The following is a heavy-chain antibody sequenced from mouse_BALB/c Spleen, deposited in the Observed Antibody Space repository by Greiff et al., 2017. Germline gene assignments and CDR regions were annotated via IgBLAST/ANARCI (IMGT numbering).Heavy chain of an antibody. CDR2: IDTSDSYT. CDR3: ARGGSSPYAMDD. J-gene: IGHJ4*01. Sequence: QVQLQQPGAELVMPGASVKMSCKASGYTFTDYWMHWVKQRPGQGLEWIGAIDTSDSYTSYNQKFKGKATLTVDESSSTAYMQLSSLTSEDSAVYYCARGGSSPYAMDDWGQGTSVTVSS. D-gene: IGHD1-1*01. CDR1: GYTFTDYW. V-gene: IGHV1-69*01.